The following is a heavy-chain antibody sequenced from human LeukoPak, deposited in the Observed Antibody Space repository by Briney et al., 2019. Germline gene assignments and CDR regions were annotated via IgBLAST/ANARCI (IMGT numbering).Heavy chain of an antibody. D-gene: IGHD5-24*01. CDR3: ATIRDGYNGLNY. Sequence: PSETLSLTCTVSGGSISSSSYYWGWIRQPPGKGLEWIGSIYYSGSTYYNPSLKSRVTISVDTSKNQFSLKLSSVTAADTAVYYCATIRDGYNGLNYWGQGTLVTVSS. V-gene: IGHV4-39*07. CDR1: GGSISSSSYY. J-gene: IGHJ4*02. CDR2: IYYSGST.